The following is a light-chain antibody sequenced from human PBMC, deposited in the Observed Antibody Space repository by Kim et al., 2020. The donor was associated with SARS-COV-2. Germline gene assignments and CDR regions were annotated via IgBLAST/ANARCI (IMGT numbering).Light chain of an antibody. V-gene: IGLV3-21*04. CDR2: YDS. CDR3: QVWDSRSDHWV. CDR1: NIGSKS. Sequence: SYELTQPPSVSVAPGKTARITCGGNNIGSKSVHWYQQKPGQSPVLVIYYDSDRPSGLPERFSGSNSGNTATLTISRFEAEDEADYYCQVWDSRSDHWVFG. J-gene: IGLJ3*02.